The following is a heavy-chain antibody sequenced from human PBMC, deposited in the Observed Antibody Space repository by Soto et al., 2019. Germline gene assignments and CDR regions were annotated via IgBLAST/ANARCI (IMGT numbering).Heavy chain of an antibody. V-gene: IGHV3-21*01. J-gene: IGHJ3*02. CDR3: ARSVLFRGLNRAFDI. CDR2: ISGTTKYI. D-gene: IGHD3-10*01. CDR1: GFTFSSFN. Sequence: GGFLRLSCSASGFTFSSFNMHWVRQAPGKGLEWVSSISGTTKYIYYGDSVKGRFTISRDNAENSMFLQMNSLRVEDTAVYYCARSVLFRGLNRAFDIWGQGTLVTVSS.